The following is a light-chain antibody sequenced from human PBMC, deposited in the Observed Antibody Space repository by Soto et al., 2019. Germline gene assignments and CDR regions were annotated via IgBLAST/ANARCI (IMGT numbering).Light chain of an antibody. V-gene: IGKV3-20*01. J-gene: IGKJ5*01. CDR3: QRYGSSPLIT. CDR2: GAS. Sequence: ESVLTQSPGTLSLSPGERATLSCRASQSVSSNYLAWYQQKPGQAPRLLIYGASTRATGIPDRFSGSGSGTDFTLTISRLEPEDFAVYFCQRYGSSPLITFGQGTRLEIK. CDR1: QSVSSNY.